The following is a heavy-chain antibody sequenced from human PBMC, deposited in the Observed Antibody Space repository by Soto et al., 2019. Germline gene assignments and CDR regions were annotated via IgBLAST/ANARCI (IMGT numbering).Heavy chain of an antibody. V-gene: IGHV1-3*01. Sequence: ASVKVSCKPSGYSFTSYSIHWVRQAPGQRLEWMGWVNAGNGNTKYSQKFQGRVTITRDTSASTAYMELSSLRSEDTAVYYCARVYCSSTSCYYYYGMDVWGKGTTVTVPQ. CDR1: GYSFTSYS. J-gene: IGHJ6*04. D-gene: IGHD2-2*01. CDR3: ARVYCSSTSCYYYYGMDV. CDR2: VNAGNGNT.